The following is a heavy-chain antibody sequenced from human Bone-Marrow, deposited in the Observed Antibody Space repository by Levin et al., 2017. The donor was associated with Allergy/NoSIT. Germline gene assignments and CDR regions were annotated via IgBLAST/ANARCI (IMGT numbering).Heavy chain of an antibody. J-gene: IGHJ5*02. CDR1: GYSISSGYY. Sequence: SETLSLTCAVSGYSISSGYYWGWIRQPPGKGLEWIGSIYHSGSTYYNPSLKSRVTISVDTSKNQFSLKLSSVTAADTAVYYCARSPNTVTNGWFDPWGQGTLVTVSS. CDR2: IYHSGST. V-gene: IGHV4-38-2*01. D-gene: IGHD4-17*01. CDR3: ARSPNTVTNGWFDP.